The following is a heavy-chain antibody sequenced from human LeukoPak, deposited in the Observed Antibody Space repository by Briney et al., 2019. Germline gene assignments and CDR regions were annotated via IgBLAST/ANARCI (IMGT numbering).Heavy chain of an antibody. CDR3: ARRLRIAAAVYNWFDP. Sequence: PSETLSLTCTVSGGSIGRSSYYWGWIRQPPGKGLEWIGNIYYSGKTDYNPSLKSRVTISVDTSKNQFSLKLSSVTAADTAVYYCARRLRIAAAVYNWFDPWGQGTLVTVSS. J-gene: IGHJ5*02. CDR1: GGSIGRSSYY. V-gene: IGHV4-39*07. CDR2: IYYSGKT. D-gene: IGHD6-13*01.